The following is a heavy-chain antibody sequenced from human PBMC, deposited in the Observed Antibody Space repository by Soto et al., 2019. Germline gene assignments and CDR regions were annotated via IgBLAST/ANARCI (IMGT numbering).Heavy chain of an antibody. CDR1: GYTFTSYG. J-gene: IGHJ6*02. Sequence: ASVKVSCKASGYTFTSYGISWVRQAPGQGLDWMGWISAYNGNTNYAQKLQGRVTMTTDTSTSTVYMELSSLRSEDTAVYYCARDRGRGGSYYIYFYGMDVWGQGTTVTVSS. V-gene: IGHV1-18*01. CDR2: ISAYNGNT. D-gene: IGHD1-26*01. CDR3: ARDRGRGGSYYIYFYGMDV.